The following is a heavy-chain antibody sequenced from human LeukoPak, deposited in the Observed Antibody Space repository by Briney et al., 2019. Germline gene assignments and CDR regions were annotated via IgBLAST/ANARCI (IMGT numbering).Heavy chain of an antibody. CDR2: INPNYGDT. D-gene: IGHD7-27*01. Sequence: GASVKVSCKASGYSFTGYYMHWVRQAPGQGLEWVGWINPNYGDTTYAQKFQGRVTMTRDTSISTAYMELSGLVSDDTAVYYCARNWDYLDYWGQGTLVTVSS. CDR1: GYSFTGYY. V-gene: IGHV1-2*02. CDR3: ARNWDYLDY. J-gene: IGHJ4*02.